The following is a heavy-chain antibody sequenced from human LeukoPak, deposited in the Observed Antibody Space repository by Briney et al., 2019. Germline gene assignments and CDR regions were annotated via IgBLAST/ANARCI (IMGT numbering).Heavy chain of an antibody. Sequence: PSETLSLTCAVSGGSISSSGYYWAWIRQPPGKGLEWIGSISYTGITYYNPSLKSRLTISADTSKNQFSLKLTSVTAADTAVYYCARREIVATIDYWGQGTLVTVSS. D-gene: IGHD5-12*01. J-gene: IGHJ4*02. CDR3: ARREIVATIDY. CDR2: ISYTGIT. CDR1: GGSISSSGYY. V-gene: IGHV4-39*01.